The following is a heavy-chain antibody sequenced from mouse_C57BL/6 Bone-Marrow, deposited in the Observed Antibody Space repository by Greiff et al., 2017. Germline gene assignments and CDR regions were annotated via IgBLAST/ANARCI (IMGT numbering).Heavy chain of an antibody. J-gene: IGHJ4*01. CDR3: ARAYDGYYDYAMDY. CDR1: GYTFTDYY. D-gene: IGHD2-3*01. CDR2: INPINGGT. Sequence: EVQLQQSGPELVKPGASVKISCKASGYTFTDYYMNWVKQSHGKSLEWIGDINPINGGTSYNQKFKGQATLTVDTSSSTAYMELRSLTSEDSAVYYCARAYDGYYDYAMDYWGQGTSVTVSS. V-gene: IGHV1-26*01.